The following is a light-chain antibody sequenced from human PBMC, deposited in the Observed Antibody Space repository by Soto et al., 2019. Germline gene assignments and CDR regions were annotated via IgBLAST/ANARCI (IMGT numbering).Light chain of an antibody. Sequence: EIVMTQSPATLSVSPGERATLSCRASQSVSSYLAWYQQKPGQAPRLLIYDASSRATGIPDRFSGSGSGTEFTLTISSLQSEDFAVYYCQQYNNWPRTFGQGTRLEI. CDR3: QQYNNWPRT. J-gene: IGKJ5*01. CDR2: DAS. CDR1: QSVSSY. V-gene: IGKV3D-15*01.